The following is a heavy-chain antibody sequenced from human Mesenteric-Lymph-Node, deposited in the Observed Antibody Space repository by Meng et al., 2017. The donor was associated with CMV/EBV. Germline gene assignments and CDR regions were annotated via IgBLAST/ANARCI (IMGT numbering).Heavy chain of an antibody. CDR3: ARVGATINWFDP. J-gene: IGHJ5*02. CDR2: INPNSGGT. Sequence: ASVKVSCKASGYTFTGYYMHWVRQAPGQGLEWMGWINPNSGGTNYAQRFQARVTMTRDTSISTAYMEVSRLRSDDTAVCYCARVGATINWFDPWGQGTLVTVSS. D-gene: IGHD1-26*01. V-gene: IGHV1-2*02. CDR1: GYTFTGYY.